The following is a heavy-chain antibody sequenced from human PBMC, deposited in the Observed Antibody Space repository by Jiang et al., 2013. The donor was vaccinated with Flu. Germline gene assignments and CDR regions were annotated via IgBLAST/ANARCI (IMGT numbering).Heavy chain of an antibody. J-gene: IGHJ4*02. CDR2: ISGSGGVT. D-gene: IGHD6-19*01. Sequence: PGGSLRLSCAAPGFSFSTNAMSWVRQAPGKGLVWISTISGSGGVTYYADSLKGRFTISRDNSKNTLYLQMKSLRAEDTAMYYCAKDRGHTSGWYENLLDYWGQGTLVTVSS. CDR1: GFSFSTNA. V-gene: IGHV3-23*01. CDR3: AKDRGHTSGWYENLLDY.